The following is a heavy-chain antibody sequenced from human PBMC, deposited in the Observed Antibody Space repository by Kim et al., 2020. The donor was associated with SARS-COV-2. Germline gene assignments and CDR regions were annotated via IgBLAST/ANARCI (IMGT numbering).Heavy chain of an antibody. CDR2: IYYSGST. CDR1: GGSISSSSYY. J-gene: IGHJ5*02. D-gene: IGHD3-10*01. Sequence: SETLSLTCTVSGGSISSSSYYWGWIRQPPGKGLEWIGSIYYSGSTYYNPSLKSRVTISVDTSKNQFSLKLSSVTAADTAVYYCARHYLCFGELLRSDPWGQGTLVTVSS. CDR3: ARHYLCFGELLRSDP. V-gene: IGHV4-39*01.